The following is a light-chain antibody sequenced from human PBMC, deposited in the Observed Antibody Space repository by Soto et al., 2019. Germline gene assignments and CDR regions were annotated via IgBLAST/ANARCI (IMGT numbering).Light chain of an antibody. CDR2: DAS. CDR3: QQRSNWPSTIT. CDR1: QSVSSY. J-gene: IGKJ5*01. Sequence: EIVLTQSPATLSLSPGERATLSCRASQSVSSYLAWYQQKPGQAPRLLIYDASNRATGIPARFRGRVSGTDFTLTISSLEPEDFAVYYCQQRSNWPSTITFGQGTRLEIK. V-gene: IGKV3-11*01.